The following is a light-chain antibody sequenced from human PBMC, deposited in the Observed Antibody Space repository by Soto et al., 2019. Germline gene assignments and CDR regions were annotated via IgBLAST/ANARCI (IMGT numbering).Light chain of an antibody. Sequence: QSALTQPSSVSGTPGQRVTISCSGTDSNVGSNTVNWYQQHPGAAPQLLIYTNFHRPSGIPDRFFGSKSAASASLAISGLQSEEEADYYGAVWDDSRSGWAFGGGTKLTVL. CDR2: TNF. CDR3: AVWDDSRSGWA. J-gene: IGLJ2*01. V-gene: IGLV1-44*01. CDR1: DSNVGSNT.